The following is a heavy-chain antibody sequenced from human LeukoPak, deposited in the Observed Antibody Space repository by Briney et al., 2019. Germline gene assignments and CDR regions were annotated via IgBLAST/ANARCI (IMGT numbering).Heavy chain of an antibody. J-gene: IGHJ4*02. CDR2: INPNSGGT. Sequence: SVTVSFTASAYAFTVYYMQWARLAPGQGLEWMGLINPNSGGTNYAQKVQGRVTMTSDTSISTAYMELSRLRSDDTAVYYCAREPMYYDILTGSFDYWGQGTLVTVSS. D-gene: IGHD3-9*01. CDR1: AYAFTVYY. V-gene: IGHV1-2*06. CDR3: AREPMYYDILTGSFDY.